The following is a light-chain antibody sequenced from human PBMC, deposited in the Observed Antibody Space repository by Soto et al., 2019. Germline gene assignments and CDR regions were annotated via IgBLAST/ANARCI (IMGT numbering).Light chain of an antibody. J-gene: IGKJ5*01. CDR2: AAS. CDR3: QQRNIWPPVT. V-gene: IGKV1-39*01. CDR1: QSISSY. Sequence: GDRVTITCRASQSISSYLNWYQQKLGKAPKLLISAASNLQSGVPSRFSGSASGTDFTLTISSLEPEDSAVYYCQQRNIWPPVTFGQGTRLEIK.